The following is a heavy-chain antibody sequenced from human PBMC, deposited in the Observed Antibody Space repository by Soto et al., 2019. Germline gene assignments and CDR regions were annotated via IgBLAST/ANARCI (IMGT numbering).Heavy chain of an antibody. CDR2: ISSSSSYI. D-gene: IGHD6-13*01. J-gene: IGHJ4*02. Sequence: EVQLVESGGGLVKPGGSLRLSCAASGFTFSSYSMNWVRQAPGKGLEWVSSISSSSSYIYYADSVKGRFTISRDNAKNSLYLQMNSLRAEDTAVYYCARDSLRLTAAPAYWGQGTLVTVSS. CDR1: GFTFSSYS. V-gene: IGHV3-21*01. CDR3: ARDSLRLTAAPAY.